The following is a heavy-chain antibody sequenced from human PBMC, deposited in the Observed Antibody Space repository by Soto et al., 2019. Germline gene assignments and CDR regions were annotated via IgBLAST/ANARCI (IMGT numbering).Heavy chain of an antibody. J-gene: IGHJ4*02. Sequence: QITLKESGPTLVKPTQTLTLTCTFSGFSLSTSGVGVGWIRQPPGKALEWLALIYWDDDKRYSPSLKSRLTITKDTSKTQGVLTITTMDPVDTATYYWAHAGKYYYDRSPREDFAYWGREPWSPSPQ. CDR3: AHAGKYYYDRSPREDFAY. D-gene: IGHD3-22*01. CDR2: IYWDDDK. V-gene: IGHV2-5*02. CDR1: GFSLSTSGVG.